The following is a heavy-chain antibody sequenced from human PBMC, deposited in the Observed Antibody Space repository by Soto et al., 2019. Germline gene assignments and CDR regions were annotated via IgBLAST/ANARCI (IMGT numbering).Heavy chain of an antibody. J-gene: IGHJ3*02. Sequence: QVQLQESGPGPVKPSQTLSLTCTVSGGSISSGGYYWSWIRQHPGKGLEWIGYIYYSGSTYYNPSLKSRVTISVDTSKNQFSLKLSSVTAADTAVYYCARGGRYCSSTSCYFSAFDIWGQGTMVTVSS. D-gene: IGHD2-2*01. V-gene: IGHV4-31*03. CDR1: GGSISSGGYY. CDR2: IYYSGST. CDR3: ARGGRYCSSTSCYFSAFDI.